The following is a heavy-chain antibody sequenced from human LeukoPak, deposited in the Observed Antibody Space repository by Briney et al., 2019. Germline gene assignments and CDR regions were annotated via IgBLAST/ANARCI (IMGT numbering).Heavy chain of an antibody. CDR1: GFTVNTKF. D-gene: IGHD4-11*01. Sequence: GGSLRLSCAVSGFTVNTKFMSWVRQAPGQGLEWVSVIYTDASTYYADSVRGRFTISRDNSRNTLYLQMNRLRAEDTAVYYCASDLPPSKYHEQGYDYWGQGTLVTVSS. CDR3: ASDLPPSKYHEQGYDY. J-gene: IGHJ4*02. CDR2: IYTDAST. V-gene: IGHV3-66*02.